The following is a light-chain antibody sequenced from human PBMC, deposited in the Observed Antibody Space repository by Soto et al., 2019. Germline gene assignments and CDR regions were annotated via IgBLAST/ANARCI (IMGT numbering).Light chain of an antibody. CDR3: QVWDSTSSAV. J-gene: IGLJ2*01. CDR1: NIGTKS. Sequence: SYELTQPPSLSVAPGTTARITCGENNIGTKSVHWYQQKPGQAPVLVIYYDNDRPSGSPERFSGSNSGNTATLTISRVEAGDEADYYCQVWDSTSSAVFGGGTKVTVL. V-gene: IGLV3-21*04. CDR2: YDN.